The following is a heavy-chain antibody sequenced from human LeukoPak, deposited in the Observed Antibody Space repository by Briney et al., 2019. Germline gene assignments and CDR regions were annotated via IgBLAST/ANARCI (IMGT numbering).Heavy chain of an antibody. Sequence: GGSLRLSCAASGFTFSSYSMNWVRQAPGKGLEWVSSISSSSHIYYADSVKGRFTISRDNAKNSLYLQMNSLRAEDTAVYYCAREAPRTVTPDYWGQGTLVTVSS. D-gene: IGHD4-17*01. J-gene: IGHJ4*02. CDR3: AREAPRTVTPDY. CDR1: GFTFSSYS. CDR2: ISSSSHI. V-gene: IGHV3-21*01.